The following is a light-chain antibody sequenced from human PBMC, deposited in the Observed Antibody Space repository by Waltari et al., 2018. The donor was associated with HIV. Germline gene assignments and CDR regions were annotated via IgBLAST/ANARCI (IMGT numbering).Light chain of an antibody. Sequence: DIVVTQSPDSMTVSLGEGASIPGMCSRTLFYSPDNHNHLAWYQQKAGQSPRLLVSRASVRQPGVADRFTGSGSGTNFTLTINSVQAEDVALYFCQQSYATPLTFGPGTRV. CDR2: RAS. CDR3: QQSYATPLT. V-gene: IGKV4-1*01. J-gene: IGKJ3*01. CDR1: RTLFYSPDNHNH.